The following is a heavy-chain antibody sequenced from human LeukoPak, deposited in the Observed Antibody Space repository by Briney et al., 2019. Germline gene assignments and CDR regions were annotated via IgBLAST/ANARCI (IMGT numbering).Heavy chain of an antibody. CDR3: ASPRSGYRYTFDY. CDR2: ISTSGST. Sequence: SETLSLTCAVSAASISNYYWSWIRQAPGKGLEWIGYISTSGSTNYNPSLKSRVSISLDTSKNRFSLNMNFVTAADTAVYYCASPRSGYRYTFDYWGQGALVTVSS. D-gene: IGHD3-22*01. J-gene: IGHJ4*02. V-gene: IGHV4-4*09. CDR1: AASISNYY.